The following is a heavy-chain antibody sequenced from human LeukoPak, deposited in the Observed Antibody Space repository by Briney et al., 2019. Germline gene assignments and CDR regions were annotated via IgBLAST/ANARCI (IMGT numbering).Heavy chain of an antibody. CDR3: ARAAYASSSDS. D-gene: IGHD6-6*01. CDR2: IHQDGGET. Sequence: HAGGSLRLSCAASGFTFSSYAMHWVRQAPGRGLAWVASIHQDGGETYFVDSVRGRFTISRDNAKNSLYLQMDSLRAEDTAVYYCARAAYASSSDSWGQGTLVTVSS. V-gene: IGHV3-7*05. J-gene: IGHJ4*02. CDR1: GFTFSSYA.